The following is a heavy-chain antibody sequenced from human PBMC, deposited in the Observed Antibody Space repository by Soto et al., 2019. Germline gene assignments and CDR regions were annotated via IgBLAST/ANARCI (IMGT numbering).Heavy chain of an antibody. V-gene: IGHV1-18*01. J-gene: IGHJ4*02. CDR1: GYPFTSYG. Sequence: ASVTVSCKASGYPFTSYGISWVRQAPEQGLEWMGWITAYNANTHYAQKHQGRVTMTTDTSTSTAYMEQRSLRSDDTAVYFCARDRRRATGDYCGQGTLVTVSS. CDR3: ARDRRRATGDY. CDR2: ITAYNANT. D-gene: IGHD1-26*01.